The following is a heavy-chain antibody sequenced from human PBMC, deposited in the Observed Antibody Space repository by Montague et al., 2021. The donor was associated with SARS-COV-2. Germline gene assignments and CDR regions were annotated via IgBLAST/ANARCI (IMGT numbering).Heavy chain of an antibody. CDR3: ARRGNYRLDS. D-gene: IGHD1-26*01. CDR1: GYSISSGYN. Sequence: SETLSLTCTVSGYSISSGYNWGWIRQPPGKGLEWIGFIYRPGSTYYDPSLRSRVTISLDTSKNHFSLTLRSVTAADTAVYYCARRGNYRLDSWGQGILVTVSS. V-gene: IGHV4-38-2*02. J-gene: IGHJ4*02. CDR2: IYRPGST.